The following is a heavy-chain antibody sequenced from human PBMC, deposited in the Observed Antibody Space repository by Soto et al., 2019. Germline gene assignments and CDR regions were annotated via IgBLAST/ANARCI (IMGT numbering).Heavy chain of an antibody. J-gene: IGHJ5*02. D-gene: IGHD6-13*01. CDR3: AGGSSSWFRNWFDP. Sequence: QVQLVESGGGVVQPGRSLRLSCAASGFTFSSYGMHWVGQAPGKGLEWVAVIWYDGSNKYYADSVKGRFTISRDNSKNTLYLQMNSLRAEDTAVYYCAGGSSSWFRNWFDPWGQGTLVTVSS. CDR2: IWYDGSNK. CDR1: GFTFSSYG. V-gene: IGHV3-33*01.